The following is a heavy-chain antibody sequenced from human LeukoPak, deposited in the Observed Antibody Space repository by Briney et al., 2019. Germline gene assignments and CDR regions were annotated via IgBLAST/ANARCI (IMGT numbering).Heavy chain of an antibody. Sequence: ASVKVSCKAFGYTFTGYYMHWVRQAPGQGLEWMGWINPNSGGTNYAQKFQGRVTMTRDTSISTAYMELSRLRSDDAAVYYCARCSIGYCSGGDYWGQGTLVTVSS. D-gene: IGHD2-15*01. J-gene: IGHJ4*02. V-gene: IGHV1-2*02. CDR3: ARCSIGYCSGGDY. CDR1: GYTFTGYY. CDR2: INPNSGGT.